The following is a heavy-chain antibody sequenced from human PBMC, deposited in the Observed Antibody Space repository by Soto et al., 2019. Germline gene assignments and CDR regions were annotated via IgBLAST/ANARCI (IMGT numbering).Heavy chain of an antibody. CDR2: IYYTGGT. V-gene: IGHV4-39*02. J-gene: IGHJ1*01. CDR3: AREGPPIRAHNPPEYFQH. CDR1: GDSISTRSNY. Sequence: QLQLQESGPGLVKPSETLSLTCTVSGDSISTRSNYWAWIRQPPGKGLEWIGSIYYTGGTYYNPSLKSRVTLFLDTSKNQFSLNLNSMTAADTAVYYCAREGPPIRAHNPPEYFQHWGQGTPVTVSS.